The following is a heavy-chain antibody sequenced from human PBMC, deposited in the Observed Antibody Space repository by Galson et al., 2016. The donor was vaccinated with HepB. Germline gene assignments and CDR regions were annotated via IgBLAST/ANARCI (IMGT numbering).Heavy chain of an antibody. CDR1: GYTFTGFY. J-gene: IGHJ5*02. Sequence: SVKVSCKASGYTFTGFYIHWMRQAPGQGLEWMGIINPSGGNTGYAQKFQGRVTMTRDTSTSTVYMELSSLRSEDTALYYCARGDGWELPRFPWGQGTLVTVAS. V-gene: IGHV1-46*01. CDR3: ARGDGWELPRFP. D-gene: IGHD1-26*01. CDR2: INPSGGNT.